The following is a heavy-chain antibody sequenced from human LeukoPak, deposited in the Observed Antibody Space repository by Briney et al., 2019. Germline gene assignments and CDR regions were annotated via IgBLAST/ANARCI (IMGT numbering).Heavy chain of an antibody. J-gene: IGHJ6*03. CDR2: VHHSGST. D-gene: IGHD3-22*01. CDR3: ARSPRTYEDYMDV. Sequence: SETLSLTCTVSGYSISTGYNDYFWGWLRQPPGKGLEWVATVHHSGSTYYNPSFKSRVTISVDTSKNQFSLKLQSVTAADTALYYSARSPRTYEDYMDVWGKGTMVTVSS. V-gene: IGHV4-38-2*02. CDR1: GYSISTGYNDYF.